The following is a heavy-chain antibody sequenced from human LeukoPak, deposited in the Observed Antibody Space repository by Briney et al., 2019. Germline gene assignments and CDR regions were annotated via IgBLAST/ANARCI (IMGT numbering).Heavy chain of an antibody. V-gene: IGHV3-15*01. CDR1: GFTFSNAW. D-gene: IGHD3-10*01. CDR3: ARFGSGNTEGGY. J-gene: IGHJ4*02. Sequence: GGSLRLSCAASGFTFSNAWMSWVRQAPGKGLEWVGRIKSKTDGGTTDYAAPVKGRFTISRDNAKNSLYLQMNSLRAEDTAVYYCARFGSGNTEGGYWGQGTLVTVSS. CDR2: IKSKTDGGTT.